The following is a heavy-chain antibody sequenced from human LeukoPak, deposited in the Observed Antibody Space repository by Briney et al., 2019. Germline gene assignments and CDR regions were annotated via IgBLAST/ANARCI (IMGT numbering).Heavy chain of an antibody. CDR2: ISSSGSTI. J-gene: IGHJ4*02. D-gene: IGHD5-12*01. CDR1: GFTFSDYY. Sequence: PGGSLRLSCAASGFTFSDYYMSWIRQAPGKGLEWVSYISSSGSTIYYADSVKGRLTISRDNAKNSLYLQMNSLRAEDTAVYYCATQRGYSIAARETLAFDYWGQGTLVTVSS. V-gene: IGHV3-11*01. CDR3: ATQRGYSIAARETLAFDY.